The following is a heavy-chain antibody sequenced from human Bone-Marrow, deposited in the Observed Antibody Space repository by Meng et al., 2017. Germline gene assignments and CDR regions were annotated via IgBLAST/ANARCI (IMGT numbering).Heavy chain of an antibody. CDR3: DSGSSSDHGFADY. CDR1: GFCFSNSF. Sequence: VLLVGSGGASVPPGGSLRLPCAAFGFCFSNSFMQWVRQAPGKGLEWVPGINSDGNTYYADSVKRRLAISRDKSKNTLCSLMNPLRAVDTAANDGDSGSSSDHGFADYWGQGTLVTVSS. D-gene: IGHD6-6*01. CDR2: INSDGNT. V-gene: IGHV3-53*01. J-gene: IGHJ4*02.